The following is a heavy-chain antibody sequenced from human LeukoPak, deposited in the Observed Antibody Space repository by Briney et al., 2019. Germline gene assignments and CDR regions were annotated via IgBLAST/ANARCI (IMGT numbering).Heavy chain of an antibody. CDR2: IDYHGSEK. CDR3: ARRAGAYSHPYDY. J-gene: IGHJ4*02. D-gene: IGHD4/OR15-4a*01. CDR1: GFTFSSYW. Sequence: PGGSLRLSCAASGFTFSSYWMTWVRQAPGKGLQWVANIDYHGSEKYYVDSVKGRFTISRDNAKNSLYLQMNSLRAEDTAVYYCARRAGAYSHPYDYWGQGTLVTVSS. V-gene: IGHV3-7*03.